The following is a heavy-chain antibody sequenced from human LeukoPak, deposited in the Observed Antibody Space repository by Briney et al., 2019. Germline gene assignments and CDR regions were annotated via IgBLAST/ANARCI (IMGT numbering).Heavy chain of an antibody. Sequence: SETLSLTRTVSGGSISSYYWSWIRQPAGKRLEWIGRIYTSGSTNYNPSLKSRVTMSIDTSKNQFSLKLSSVTAADTAVYYCARDFTDSGSSLVYYYYYYMDVWGKGTTVTVSS. J-gene: IGHJ6*03. CDR1: GGSISSYY. CDR3: ARDFTDSGSSLVYYYYYYMDV. V-gene: IGHV4-4*07. D-gene: IGHD1-26*01. CDR2: IYTSGST.